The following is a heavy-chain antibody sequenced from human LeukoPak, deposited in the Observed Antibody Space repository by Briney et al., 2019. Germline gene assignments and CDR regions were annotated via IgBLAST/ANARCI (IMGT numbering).Heavy chain of an antibody. CDR3: ARTSGPRPDY. D-gene: IGHD6-6*01. J-gene: IGHJ4*02. V-gene: IGHV3-23*01. Sequence: GGSLRLSCAASGFSFSSYAMTWVRQSPGKGLEWVSTISGSGGSTYYADSVKGRFTISRDNSKNKLHLQLSSLRAGETAIYYCARTSGPRPDYWGQGTLVTVSS. CDR2: ISGSGGST. CDR1: GFSFSSYA.